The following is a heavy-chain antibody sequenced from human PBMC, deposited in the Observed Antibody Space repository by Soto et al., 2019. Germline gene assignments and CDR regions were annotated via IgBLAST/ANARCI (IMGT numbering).Heavy chain of an antibody. CDR3: ARHRRETGTYAQTLDS. D-gene: IGHD1-1*01. CDR1: RASISGCDYY. V-gene: IGHV4-39*01. J-gene: IGHJ4*02. Sequence: SETLSLTCTVSRASISGCDYYWGWVRQPPGKGLAWIGSICSSGSTYYNPSLKSRVTISVDTSKNQFSLRLTSVTAADAAVYYCARHRRETGTYAQTLDSWGQGILVTVSS. CDR2: ICSSGST.